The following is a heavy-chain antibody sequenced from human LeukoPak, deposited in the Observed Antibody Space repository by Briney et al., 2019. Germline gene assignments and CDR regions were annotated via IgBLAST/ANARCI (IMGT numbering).Heavy chain of an antibody. Sequence: PGRSLRLSCAASGFTFSSYWMHWVRQAPGKGLVWVSRIKSDGNTNYADSVKGRFTISRDNSKNTLYLQMNSLRADDTAVYYCAKRQVRDFDYWGQGTLVTVSS. J-gene: IGHJ4*02. CDR3: AKRQVRDFDY. CDR2: IKSDGNT. D-gene: IGHD3-10*01. V-gene: IGHV3-74*01. CDR1: GFTFSSYW.